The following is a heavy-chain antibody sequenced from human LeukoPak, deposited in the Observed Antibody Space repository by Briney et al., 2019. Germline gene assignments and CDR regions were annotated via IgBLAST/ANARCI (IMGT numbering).Heavy chain of an antibody. CDR2: IWYDGSNK. V-gene: IGHV3-33*01. Sequence: GGSLRLSCAASGFTFSSYGMHWVRQAPGKGLEWVAVIWYDGSNKYYADSVKGRFTISRDNSKNTLYLQMNSLRAEDTAVYYCARDQCSGGSCYSFDYWGQGTLVTVSS. D-gene: IGHD2-15*01. CDR3: ARDQCSGGSCYSFDY. CDR1: GFTFSSYG. J-gene: IGHJ4*02.